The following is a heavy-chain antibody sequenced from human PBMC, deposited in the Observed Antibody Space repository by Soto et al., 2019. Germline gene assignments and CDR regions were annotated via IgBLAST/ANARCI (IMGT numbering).Heavy chain of an antibody. Sequence: PGGSLRLSCAASGFTFSDAWMSWVRQAPGKGLEWIGRIKSKIDGGTTDYAAPVKGRFTISRDDSKNTLFLQMNSLKTEDTAVYSCTTASVNNWKRFHSYYYGMDVWGQGTTVTVSS. J-gene: IGHJ6*02. CDR3: TTASVNNWKRFHSYYYGMDV. D-gene: IGHD1-20*01. CDR2: IKSKIDGGTT. V-gene: IGHV3-15*01. CDR1: GFTFSDAW.